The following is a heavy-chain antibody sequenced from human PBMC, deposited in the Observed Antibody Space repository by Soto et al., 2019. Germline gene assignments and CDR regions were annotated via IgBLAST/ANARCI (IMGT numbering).Heavy chain of an antibody. CDR2: IQSSVIP. D-gene: IGHD3-22*01. J-gene: IGHJ4*02. CDR1: GDSVNSGSYY. Sequence: SETLSLTCTVSGDSVNSGSYYCSWIRQSPGKGLEWIGYIQSSVIPNYNPSLKSRVTMSLDTSKNQFALDLNSVTASDTAVYYCARTDSRGRWSAWLWGQGALVTVS. V-gene: IGHV4-61*01. CDR3: ARTDSRGRWSAWL.